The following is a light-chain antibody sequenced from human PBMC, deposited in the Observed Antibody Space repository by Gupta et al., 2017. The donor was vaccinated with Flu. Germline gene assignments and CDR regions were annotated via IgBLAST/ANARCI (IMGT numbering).Light chain of an antibody. Sequence: PSSLSASVGDRVTITCRASQDIKTYLAWFRQRPGAAPKSLIYAASTLQSGVPSKFSGSGSGTDFTLTISSLQPDDSATYYCLQYNSYPLTFGGGTKVEI. J-gene: IGKJ4*01. CDR2: AAS. CDR3: LQYNSYPLT. V-gene: IGKV1-16*02. CDR1: QDIKTY.